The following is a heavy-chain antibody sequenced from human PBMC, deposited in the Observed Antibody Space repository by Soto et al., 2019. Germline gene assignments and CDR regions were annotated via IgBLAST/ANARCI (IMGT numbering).Heavy chain of an antibody. D-gene: IGHD3-3*01. CDR1: GYTFTGYY. Sequence: ASVKVSCKASGYTFTGYYMHWVRQAPGQGLEWVGWINPNSGGTNYAQKFQGRVTMTRDTSISTAYMELSRLKSDDTAMYYCARDQKGSYYDFWSGSRGMDVWGQGTTVTVSS. CDR2: INPNSGGT. J-gene: IGHJ6*02. V-gene: IGHV1-2*02. CDR3: ARDQKGSYYDFWSGSRGMDV.